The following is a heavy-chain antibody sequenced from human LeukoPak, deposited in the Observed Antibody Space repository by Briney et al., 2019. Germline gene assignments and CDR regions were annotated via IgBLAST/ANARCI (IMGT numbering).Heavy chain of an antibody. Sequence: GASLRLSCAASGFTFSSYAMSWVRQALGKGLEWVSAISGNGGSTYYADSVKGRFTISRDNSKNTLYLQMNSLRAEDTAVYYCAKDGNYYDSSGYYVYWGQGTLVTVSS. CDR3: AKDGNYYDSSGYYVY. CDR1: GFTFSSYA. CDR2: ISGNGGST. D-gene: IGHD3-22*01. V-gene: IGHV3-23*01. J-gene: IGHJ4*02.